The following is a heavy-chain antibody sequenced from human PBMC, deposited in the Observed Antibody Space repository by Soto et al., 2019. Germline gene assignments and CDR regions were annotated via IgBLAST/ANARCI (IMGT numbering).Heavy chain of an antibody. V-gene: IGHV1-3*01. J-gene: IGHJ6*02. CDR2: INAGNGNT. D-gene: IGHD3-22*01. Sequence: ASVKVSWKASGYTFTVYAMHWLLQAPGQRLEWMGWINAGNGNTKYSQKFQGRVTITRDTSASTAYMELSSLRSEDTAVYYCARGYYYDSSGYYSVYYYGMDVWGQGTTVTVS. CDR3: ARGYYYDSSGYYSVYYYGMDV. CDR1: GYTFTVYA.